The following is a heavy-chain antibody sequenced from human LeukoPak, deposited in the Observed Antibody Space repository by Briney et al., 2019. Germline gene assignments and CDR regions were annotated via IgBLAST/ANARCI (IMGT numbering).Heavy chain of an antibody. V-gene: IGHV1-69*13. J-gene: IGHJ4*02. Sequence: SVKVSCKASGGTFSSYAISWVRQAPGQGLEWMGGIIPIFGTANYAQKFQGRVTITAHESTSTAYMELSSLRSEDTAVYYCASRGYCSSTSCYAGMDYWGQGTLVTVSS. CDR3: ASRGYCSSTSCYAGMDY. D-gene: IGHD2-2*01. CDR1: GGTFSSYA. CDR2: IIPIFGTA.